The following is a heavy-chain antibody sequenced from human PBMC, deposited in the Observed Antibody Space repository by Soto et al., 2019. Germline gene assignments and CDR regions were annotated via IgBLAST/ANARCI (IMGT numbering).Heavy chain of an antibody. CDR2: ISGSGGST. D-gene: IGHD4-17*01. J-gene: IGHJ6*03. CDR1: GFTFSSYA. V-gene: IGHV3-23*01. Sequence: GGSLRLSCAASGFTFSSYAMSWVRQAPGKGLEWVSAISGSGGSTYYADSVKGRFTISRDNSKNTLYLQMSSLRAEDTAVYYCANQSTVAGAYYYYYYMDVWGKGTTVTVSS. CDR3: ANQSTVAGAYYYYYYMDV.